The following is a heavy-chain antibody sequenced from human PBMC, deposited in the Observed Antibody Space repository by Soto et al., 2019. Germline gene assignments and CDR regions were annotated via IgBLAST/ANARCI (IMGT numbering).Heavy chain of an antibody. Sequence: SETLSLTCTVSGGSLSSGGYYRSWIRQPPGKGLEWIGYIYYSGRTAYNPSLKSRIIISIDTSKNQFSLSLNSLNAADTAVYYSAGELSNSPEYFDFWGLGTLVPVSS. J-gene: IGHJ4*02. V-gene: IGHV4-30-4*01. CDR3: AGELSNSPEYFDF. CDR2: IYYSGRT. D-gene: IGHD6-6*01. CDR1: GGSLSSGGYY.